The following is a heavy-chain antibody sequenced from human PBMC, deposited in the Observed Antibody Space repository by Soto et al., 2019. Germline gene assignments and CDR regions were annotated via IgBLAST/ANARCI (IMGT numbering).Heavy chain of an antibody. Sequence: QVQLVQSGAEVKKPGASVKVSCKASGYTFTSYGISWVRQAPGQGLEWMGWISAYNGNTNYAQKLQGRVTMTTDTSTSTAYMQLRSLRSDDTAVYYCAREPLPTVTTHPHFRYFDLWGRGTLVTVSS. CDR1: GYTFTSYG. V-gene: IGHV1-18*01. J-gene: IGHJ2*01. D-gene: IGHD4-17*01. CDR2: ISAYNGNT. CDR3: AREPLPTVTTHPHFRYFDL.